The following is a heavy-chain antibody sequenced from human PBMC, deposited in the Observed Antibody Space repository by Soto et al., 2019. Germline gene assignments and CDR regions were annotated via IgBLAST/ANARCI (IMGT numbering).Heavy chain of an antibody. V-gene: IGHV3-15*07. CDR1: GFTFSNAW. J-gene: IGHJ3*02. CDR3: AKDLRSALALYAFDI. CDR2: IKSKTDGGTT. Sequence: GGSLRLSCAASGFTFSNAWMNWVRQAPGKGLEWVGRIKSKTDGGTTDYSAPVKGRFTISRDDSKNTLYLQMNSLKTEDTAVYYCAKDLRSALALYAFDIWGQGTMVT.